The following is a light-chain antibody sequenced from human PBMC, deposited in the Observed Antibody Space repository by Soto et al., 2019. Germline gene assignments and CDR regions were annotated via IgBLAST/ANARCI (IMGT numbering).Light chain of an antibody. CDR2: DVT. CDR1: TSDIGGYNF. CDR3: SSYTSTNTVV. J-gene: IGLJ2*01. Sequence: ALTQPASVSGSPGQSITISCTGTTSDIGGYNFVSWYQQHPGKAPKLMFYDVTNRPSGVSDRFSGSKSGNTASLTISGLQAEDEAVYYCSSYTSTNTVVFGGGTKLTVL. V-gene: IGLV2-14*03.